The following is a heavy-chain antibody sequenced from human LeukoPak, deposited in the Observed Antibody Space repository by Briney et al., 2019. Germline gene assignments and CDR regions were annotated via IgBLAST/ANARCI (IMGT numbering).Heavy chain of an antibody. CDR3: TRDPHYYHGNPHDF. CDR1: GFTFGDYA. CDR2: NRSKDHGGTT. V-gene: IGHV3-49*03. Sequence: GGSLRLPCTASGFTFGDYALSWFRQAPGKGLEWLSFNRSKDHGGTTEYAASVKGRFTISRDDSNSIAYLQMNSLIIEDTAVYFCTRDPHYYHGNPHDFWGQGTRVTVSS. D-gene: IGHD4-23*01. J-gene: IGHJ4*02.